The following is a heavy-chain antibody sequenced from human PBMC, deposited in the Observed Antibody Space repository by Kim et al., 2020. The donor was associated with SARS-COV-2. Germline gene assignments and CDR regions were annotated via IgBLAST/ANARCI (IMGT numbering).Heavy chain of an antibody. CDR3: GSSPYGMDV. V-gene: IGHV3-21*01. Sequence: DIYDAGSVRGRYTISRDNAKNSLYLQLNSLGAGDTAVYYCGSSPYGMDVWGRGTTVTVSS. CDR2: DI. J-gene: IGHJ6*04.